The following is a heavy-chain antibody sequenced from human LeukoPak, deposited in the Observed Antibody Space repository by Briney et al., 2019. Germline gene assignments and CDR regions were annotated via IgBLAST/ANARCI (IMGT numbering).Heavy chain of an antibody. Sequence: GSLRLSCAASGFTVSSNYMSWVRQAPGKGLGGAPVIYSGGSTYYADSVKGRFTISRDNSKNTLYLQMNSLRAEDTAVYYCARARRDSSGYYYFDYWGQGTLVAVSS. CDR1: GFTVSSNY. J-gene: IGHJ4*02. D-gene: IGHD3-22*01. CDR3: ARARRDSSGYYYFDY. CDR2: IYSGGST. V-gene: IGHV3-53*01.